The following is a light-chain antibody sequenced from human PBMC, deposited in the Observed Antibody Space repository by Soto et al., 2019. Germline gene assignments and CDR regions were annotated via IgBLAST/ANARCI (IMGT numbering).Light chain of an antibody. CDR3: QQYNNWPFT. CDR1: QSVSSN. CDR2: GAS. V-gene: IGKV3-15*01. J-gene: IGKJ4*01. Sequence: EIVMTQSPATLSVSPGXXATLSCRASQSVSSNLAWYQQKPGQAPRLLIYGASTRATGIPARFSGSGSGTEFTLTISSLQSEDFAVYYCQQYNNWPFTFGGGTKVEIK.